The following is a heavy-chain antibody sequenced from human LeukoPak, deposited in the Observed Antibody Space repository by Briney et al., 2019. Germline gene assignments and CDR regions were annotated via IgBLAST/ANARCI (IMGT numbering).Heavy chain of an antibody. Sequence: SETLSLTCTVSGGSISTSSYYWGWIRQPPGKGLEWIGSIYYSGSTYYNPSLKSRVTISVDTSKNQFSLKLSSVTAADTAVYYCARGIAAAQLWYFDLWGRGTLVTVSS. CDR3: ARGIAAAQLWYFDL. CDR1: GGSISTSSYY. J-gene: IGHJ2*01. CDR2: IYYSGST. D-gene: IGHD6-13*01. V-gene: IGHV4-39*07.